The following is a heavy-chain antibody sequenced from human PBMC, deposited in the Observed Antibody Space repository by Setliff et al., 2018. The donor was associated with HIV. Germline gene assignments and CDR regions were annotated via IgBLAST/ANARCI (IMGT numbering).Heavy chain of an antibody. CDR2: IIPIFGTA. J-gene: IGHJ4*02. CDR3: ARDAGYSGSAWNY. Sequence: ASVKVSCKASGGTFSSYAISWVRQAPGQGLEWMGGIIPIFGTANYAQRFQGRVTFTADASTSTVYMELSSLRSEDTAMYYCARDAGYSGSAWNYWGQGTLVTVSS. V-gene: IGHV1-69*13. D-gene: IGHD5-12*01. CDR1: GGTFSSYA.